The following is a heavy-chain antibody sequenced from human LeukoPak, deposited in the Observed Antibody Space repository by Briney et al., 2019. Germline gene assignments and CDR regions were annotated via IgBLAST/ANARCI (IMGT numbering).Heavy chain of an antibody. D-gene: IGHD6-6*01. CDR2: IKQDGSEK. V-gene: IGHV3-7*04. CDR1: GFTFSTYW. J-gene: IGHJ4*02. CDR3: ARDWEYSSSSVY. Sequence: GGSLTLSCAASGFTFSTYWMSWVRQAPAKGLEWVANIKQDGSEKYYVDSVKGRFTISRDNAKNSLYLQMNSLRAEDTAVYYCARDWEYSSSSVYWGQGTLVTVSS.